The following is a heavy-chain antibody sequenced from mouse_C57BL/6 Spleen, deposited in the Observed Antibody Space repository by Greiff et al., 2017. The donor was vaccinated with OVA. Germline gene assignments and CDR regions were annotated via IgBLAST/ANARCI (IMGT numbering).Heavy chain of an antibody. V-gene: IGHV2-2*01. CDR2: IWSGGST. Sequence: VQRVESGPGLVQPSQSLSITCTVSGFSLTSYGVHWVRQSPGKGLEWLGVIWSGGSTDYNAAFISRLSISKDNSKSQVFFKMNSLQADDTAIYYCASSYYYGSSPYAMDYWGQGTSVTVSS. CDR1: GFSLTSYG. CDR3: ASSYYYGSSPYAMDY. J-gene: IGHJ4*01. D-gene: IGHD1-1*01.